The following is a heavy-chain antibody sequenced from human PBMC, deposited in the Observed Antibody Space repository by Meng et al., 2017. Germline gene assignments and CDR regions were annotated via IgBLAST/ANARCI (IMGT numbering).Heavy chain of an antibody. J-gene: IGHJ4*02. D-gene: IGHD3-9*01. Sequence: GESLKISCAASGFTFSSYAMHWVRQAPGKGLEWVAVISYDGSNKYYADSVKGRFTISRDNSKNTLYLQMNSLRAEDTAVYYCARDGVLRYFDWLFPRQYDVAYYFDYWGQGTRVTVSS. CDR2: ISYDGSNK. V-gene: IGHV3-30*01. CDR3: ARDGVLRYFDWLFPRQYDVAYYFDY. CDR1: GFTFSSYA.